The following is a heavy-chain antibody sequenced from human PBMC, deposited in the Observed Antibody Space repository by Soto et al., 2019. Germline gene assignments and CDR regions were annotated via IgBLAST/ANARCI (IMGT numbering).Heavy chain of an antibody. CDR2: IYHSGST. CDR1: GGTISSRSYY. Sequence: TSETISHTSTVSGGTISSRSYYWGWIRQPPGKGLEWIGYIYHSGSTYYNPSLKSRVTISVDRSKNQFSLKLSSVTAADTAVYYCARRGYSGYDFIDYWGQGTLVTAPQ. V-gene: IGHV4-39*07. J-gene: IGHJ4*02. CDR3: ARRGYSGYDFIDY. D-gene: IGHD5-12*01.